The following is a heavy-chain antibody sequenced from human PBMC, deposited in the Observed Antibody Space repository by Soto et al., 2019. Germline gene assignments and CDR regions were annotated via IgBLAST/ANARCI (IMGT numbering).Heavy chain of an antibody. CDR1: EFRFDPYV. CDR3: AKASDGGWPYYFDS. D-gene: IGHD2-15*01. CDR2: IRNNTAVT. J-gene: IGHJ4*02. V-gene: IGHV3-23*01. Sequence: GGPRTQSCLAAEFRFDPYVLAWVRKAPGKGLEWVAAIRNNTAVTHYADSMRDRFTISRVNSANTIFLQMNSLRVEDSAVYFCAKASDGGWPYYFDSWGQGALVTVSS.